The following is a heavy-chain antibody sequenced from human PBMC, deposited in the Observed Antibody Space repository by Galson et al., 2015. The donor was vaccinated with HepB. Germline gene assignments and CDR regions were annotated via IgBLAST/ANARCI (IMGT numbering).Heavy chain of an antibody. CDR3: ARGSGGSGTFDY. D-gene: IGHD3-10*01. CDR1: GYTFTSYA. Sequence: SVKVSCKASGYTFTSYAISWVRQAPGQGLEWMGWISADIDYTNYAQRFQGRMTMTTDTPTSTAYMELRSLTSDDTAVYYCARGSGGSGTFDYWGQGTLITVSS. J-gene: IGHJ4*02. V-gene: IGHV1-18*01. CDR2: ISADIDYT.